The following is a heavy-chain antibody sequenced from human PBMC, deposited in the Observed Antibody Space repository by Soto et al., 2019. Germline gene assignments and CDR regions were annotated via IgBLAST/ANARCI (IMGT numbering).Heavy chain of an antibody. V-gene: IGHV4-59*01. CDR1: GGSISSYY. CDR3: ARFSAYSSSRGTLDY. D-gene: IGHD6-6*01. J-gene: IGHJ4*02. CDR2: IYYSGST. Sequence: SETLSLTCTVSGGSISSYYWSWIRQPPGKGLEWIGYIYYSGSTNYNPSLKSRVTISVDTSKNQFSLKLSSVTAADTAVYYCARFSAYSSSRGTLDYWGQGTLVTVSS.